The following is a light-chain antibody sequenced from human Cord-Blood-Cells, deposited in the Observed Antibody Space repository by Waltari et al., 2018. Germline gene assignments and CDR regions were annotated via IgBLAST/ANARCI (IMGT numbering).Light chain of an antibody. CDR1: SSDLCGFYY. V-gene: IGLV2-14*03. J-gene: IGLJ3*02. CDR3: SSYTSSSTWV. CDR2: DVS. Sequence: SALTQPASVSGSPGPHITTSCTRTSSDLCGFYYVSCYQQHPGKAPKLIIDDVSNRPSGVSYRFSGSKSGNPASLTISGLQAEDEADYYCSSYTSSSTWVFGGGTKLTVL.